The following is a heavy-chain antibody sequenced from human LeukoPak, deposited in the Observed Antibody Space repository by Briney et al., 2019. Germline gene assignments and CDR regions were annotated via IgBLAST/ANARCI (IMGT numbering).Heavy chain of an antibody. J-gene: IGHJ4*02. D-gene: IGHD7-27*01. CDR1: GGSFSGYY. CDR2: INHSGST. Sequence: SETLSLTCAVYGGSFSGYYWSWIRQPPGKGLEWIGEINHSGSTNYNPSLKSRVNISVDTSKIQFSLKLSSVTAADTAVYYCARSRGPLGYWGERTRVTVS. V-gene: IGHV4-34*01. CDR3: ARSRGPLGY.